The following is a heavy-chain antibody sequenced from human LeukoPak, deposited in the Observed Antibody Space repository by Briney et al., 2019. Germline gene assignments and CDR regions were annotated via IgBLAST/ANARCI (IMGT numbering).Heavy chain of an antibody. V-gene: IGHV1-46*01. J-gene: IGHJ4*02. CDR1: GGTFSSYA. CDR2: INPSGGST. D-gene: IGHD5-18*01. Sequence: VASVKVSCKASGGTFSSYAISWVRQAPGQGLEWMGIINPSGGSTTYAQRFQGRVTMTRDTSTSTVYMELSSLRSEDTAVYYCGRRGYSYDLSYWGQGTLVTVSS. CDR3: GRRGYSYDLSY.